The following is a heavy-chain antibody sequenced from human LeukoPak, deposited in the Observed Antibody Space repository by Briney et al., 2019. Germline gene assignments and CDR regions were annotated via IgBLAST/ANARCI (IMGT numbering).Heavy chain of an antibody. V-gene: IGHV1-2*02. CDR1: GYTFTDYY. CDR2: INPSSGGT. CDR3: AKGREPEPVAPFDP. Sequence: ASVKVSCKASGYTFTDYYIHWVRQAPGQGLEWMGWINPSSGGTKYAQKFQGRVTMTRDTSISTVYIELRRLRSDDTALYYCAKGREPEPVAPFDPWGQGTLVTVSS. D-gene: IGHD1-14*01. J-gene: IGHJ5*02.